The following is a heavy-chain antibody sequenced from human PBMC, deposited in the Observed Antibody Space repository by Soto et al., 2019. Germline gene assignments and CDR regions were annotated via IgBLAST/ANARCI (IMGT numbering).Heavy chain of an antibody. CDR1: GGTFSSYA. D-gene: IGHD2-2*02. Sequence: SVKVSCKASGGTFSSYAISWVRQAPGQGLEWMGGIIPIFGTANYAQKFQGRVTITADKSTSTAYMELSSLRSEDTAVYYCARAWDIVVVQAAILSGAFDIWGQGTMVTVSS. J-gene: IGHJ3*02. CDR3: ARAWDIVVVQAAILSGAFDI. V-gene: IGHV1-69*06. CDR2: IIPIFGTA.